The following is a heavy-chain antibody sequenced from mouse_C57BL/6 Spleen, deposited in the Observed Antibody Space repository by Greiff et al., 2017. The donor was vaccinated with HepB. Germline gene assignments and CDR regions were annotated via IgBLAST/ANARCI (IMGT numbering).Heavy chain of an antibody. CDR2: ISSGSSTI. D-gene: IGHD2-3*01. J-gene: IGHJ3*01. CDR1: GFTFSDYG. V-gene: IGHV5-17*01. CDR3: ASGYYEWFAY. Sequence: EVQVVESGGGLVKPGGSLKLSCAASGFTFSDYGMHWVRQAPEKGLEWVAYISSGSSTIYYADTVKGRFTISRDNAKNTLFLQMTSLRSEDTAMYYCASGYYEWFAYWGQGTLVTVSA.